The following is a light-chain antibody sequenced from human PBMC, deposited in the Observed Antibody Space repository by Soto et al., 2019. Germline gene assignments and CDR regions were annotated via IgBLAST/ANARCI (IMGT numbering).Light chain of an antibody. Sequence: QSVLTQPASVSGSPGQSITISCTGTSSDVGSYNLVSWYQQHPGKAPKLMIYEVSNRPSGVSNRFSGSKSANTASLTISGLQAEDEADYYCSSYTSSSTLYVFGTGTKVTVL. V-gene: IGLV2-14*02. CDR2: EVS. J-gene: IGLJ1*01. CDR1: SSDVGSYNL. CDR3: SSYTSSSTLYV.